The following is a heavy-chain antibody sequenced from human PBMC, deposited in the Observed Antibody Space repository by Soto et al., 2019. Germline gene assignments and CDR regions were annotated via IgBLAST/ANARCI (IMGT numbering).Heavy chain of an antibody. J-gene: IGHJ4*02. V-gene: IGHV3-21*01. Sequence: GSLRLSCAASGFTFSTYSMNWVRQAPGKGLEWVSSISGSGNYTHYADFLRGRFTISRDNAKTSLYLQMNSLRAEDTAVYYCAREGINNYNEYYFDSWGQGTVVTVSS. CDR3: AREGINNYNEYYFDS. D-gene: IGHD4-4*01. CDR2: ISGSGNYT. CDR1: GFTFSTYS.